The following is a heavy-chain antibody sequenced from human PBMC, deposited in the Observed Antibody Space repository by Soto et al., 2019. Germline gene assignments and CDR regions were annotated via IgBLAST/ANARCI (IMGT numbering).Heavy chain of an antibody. CDR2: IIPIFGTA. D-gene: IGHD2-2*01. J-gene: IGHJ3*02. V-gene: IGHV1-69*13. CDR3: ARDFSRGTSDAFDI. CDR1: GGTFSSYA. Sequence: GASVKVSCKASGGTFSSYAISWVRQAPGQGLEWMGGIIPIFGTANYAQKFQGRVTITADESTSTAYMELSSLRSEDTAVYYCARDFSRGTSDAFDIWGQGTTVTVS.